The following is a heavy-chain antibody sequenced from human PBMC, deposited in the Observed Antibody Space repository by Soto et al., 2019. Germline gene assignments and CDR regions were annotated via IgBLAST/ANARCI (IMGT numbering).Heavy chain of an antibody. CDR3: ARVPSPSFDY. Sequence: GGSLRLSCAASGFTFSNYWMTWVRQAPGKGLEWVANINQDGGEKNYLDSVKGRFTISRDNAKNSLYLQMSSLRAEDTAVYYCARVPSPSFDYWGQGTLVTVSS. J-gene: IGHJ4*02. CDR1: GFTFSNYW. V-gene: IGHV3-7*01. CDR2: INQDGGEK.